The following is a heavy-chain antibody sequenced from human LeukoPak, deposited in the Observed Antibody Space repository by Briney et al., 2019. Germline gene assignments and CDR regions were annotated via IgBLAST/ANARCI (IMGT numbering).Heavy chain of an antibody. CDR3: ARDRSGSYYGGLDAFDI. CDR2: ISSSSSYI. Sequence: GGSLRLSCAASGFTFSSYSMNWVRQAPGKGLEWVSSISSSSSYIYYADSVKGRFTISRDNAKNSLYLQMNSLRAEDTAVYYCARDRSGSYYGGLDAFDIWGQGTMVTVSS. V-gene: IGHV3-21*01. J-gene: IGHJ3*02. D-gene: IGHD1-26*01. CDR1: GFTFSSYS.